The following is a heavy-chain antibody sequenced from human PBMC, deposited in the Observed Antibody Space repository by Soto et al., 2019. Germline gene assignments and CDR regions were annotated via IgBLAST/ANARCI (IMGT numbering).Heavy chain of an antibody. Sequence: EVQLVESGGGLVQPGGSLRLSCAASGFTFSTYWMHWVRQVPGKGLVWVSHINGDGSSTSYADSVRGRFSISRDNAKNTVDLQMNSRRADDTAVYYCARGTGGFDPWGQGTLVTVSS. J-gene: IGHJ5*02. CDR1: GFTFSTYW. CDR2: INGDGSST. V-gene: IGHV3-74*01. CDR3: ARGTGGFDP. D-gene: IGHD2-15*01.